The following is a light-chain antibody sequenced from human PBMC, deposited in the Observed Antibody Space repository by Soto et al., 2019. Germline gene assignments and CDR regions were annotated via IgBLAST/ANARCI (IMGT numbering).Light chain of an antibody. V-gene: IGKV1-5*03. Sequence: DIQMTQSPSTLSASVGDRVTVTCRASQSISIWMAWYQQKPGKAPKVLIYAASHLQSGVPSRFSGSGSGTDFTLTINNLQPDDFATYYCQNYKRDFPFTFGPGTIVDIK. CDR3: QNYKRDFPFT. J-gene: IGKJ3*01. CDR1: QSISIW. CDR2: AAS.